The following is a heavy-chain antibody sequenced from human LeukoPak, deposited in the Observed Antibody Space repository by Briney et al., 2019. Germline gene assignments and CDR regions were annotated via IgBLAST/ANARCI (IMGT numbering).Heavy chain of an antibody. Sequence: GSLRLPCAASGFPFSSAWMDWVRQAPGKGLEWVGRIKSKTDGGTTDYAAPVKGRFTISREDSENTLYLQMDSLRVEDTAVYYCARNRGATGYYWVDYWGQGTLVSVSS. CDR1: GFPFSSAW. D-gene: IGHD3-22*01. CDR2: IKSKTDGGTT. CDR3: ARNRGATGYYWVDY. J-gene: IGHJ4*02. V-gene: IGHV3-15*01.